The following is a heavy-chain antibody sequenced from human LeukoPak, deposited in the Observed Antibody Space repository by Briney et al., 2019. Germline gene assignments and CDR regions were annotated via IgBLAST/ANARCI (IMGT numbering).Heavy chain of an antibody. V-gene: IGHV1-18*01. J-gene: IGHJ4*02. CDR1: GYTFTSYG. D-gene: IGHD3-22*01. Sequence: ASVKVSCKASGYTFTSYGISWVRQAPGQGLGWMGWISAYNGNTNYAQKLQGRVTMTTDTSTSTAYMELRSLRSGDTAVYYCARDEWGLNYYDSSGYFDYWGQGTLVTVSS. CDR3: ARDEWGLNYYDSSGYFDY. CDR2: ISAYNGNT.